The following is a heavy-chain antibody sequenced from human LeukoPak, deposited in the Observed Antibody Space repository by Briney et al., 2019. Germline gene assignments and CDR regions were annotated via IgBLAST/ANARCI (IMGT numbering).Heavy chain of an antibody. CDR3: ARDLTPVTTATAADY. CDR2: ISDSGGST. D-gene: IGHD4-17*01. V-gene: IGHV3-23*01. J-gene: IGHJ4*02. Sequence: PGGSLRLSCAASGFTFSSYAMSWVRQAPGKGLEWVSAISDSGGSTYYADSVKGRFTISRDNSKNTLYLQMNSLRAEDTAVYYCARDLTPVTTATAADYWGQGTLVTVSS. CDR1: GFTFSSYA.